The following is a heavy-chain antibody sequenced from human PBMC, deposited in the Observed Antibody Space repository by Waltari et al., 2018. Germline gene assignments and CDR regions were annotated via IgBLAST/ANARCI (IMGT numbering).Heavy chain of an antibody. Sequence: QVQLVQSGAEVKKPGASVKVSCKASGYTFTSYDINWVRQATGQGLEWMGWKNPNSGKTGYAQKVQGRVIMTRNTSISTAYMELSSLRSEDTAVYYCARGSGLLGFGESPSVDYWGQGTLVTVSS. J-gene: IGHJ4*02. V-gene: IGHV1-8*01. CDR3: ARGSGLLGFGESPSVDY. CDR1: GYTFTSYD. D-gene: IGHD3-10*01. CDR2: KNPNSGKT.